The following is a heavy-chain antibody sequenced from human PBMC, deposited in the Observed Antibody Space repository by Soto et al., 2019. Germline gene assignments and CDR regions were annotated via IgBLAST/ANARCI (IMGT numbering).Heavy chain of an antibody. Sequence: PGESLRISCKGSGYSFTSYWIGGVRQMPGKGLEWMGIIYPGDSDTRYSPSFQGQVTISADKSIGTAYLQWSSLKASDTAMYYCAGGGVRGVITRTRDYYGMDVWGQGTTVTVSS. CDR1: GYSFTSYW. V-gene: IGHV5-51*01. J-gene: IGHJ6*02. CDR2: IYPGDSDT. D-gene: IGHD3-10*01. CDR3: AGGGVRGVITRTRDYYGMDV.